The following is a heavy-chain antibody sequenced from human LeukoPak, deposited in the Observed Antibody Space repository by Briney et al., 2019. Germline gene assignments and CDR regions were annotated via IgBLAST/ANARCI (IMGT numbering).Heavy chain of an antibody. CDR3: ARTHLAPAVFNWFDP. V-gene: IGHV4-31*03. CDR2: IYYSGST. D-gene: IGHD6-19*01. CDR1: GGSISSGGYY. J-gene: IGHJ5*02. Sequence: LSLTCTVSGGSISSGGYYWSWIRQHPGKGLEWIGYIYYSGSTYHNPSLKSRVTISVDTSKNQFSLKLSSVTAADTAVYYCARTHLAPAVFNWFDPWGQGTLVTVSS.